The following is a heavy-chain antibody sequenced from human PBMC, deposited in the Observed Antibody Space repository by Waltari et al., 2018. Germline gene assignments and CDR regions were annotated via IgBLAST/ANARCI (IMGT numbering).Heavy chain of an antibody. J-gene: IGHJ6*02. V-gene: IGHV4-61*09. CDR2: IYTSGST. D-gene: IGHD2-15*01. Sequence: QVQLQESGPGLVKPSQTLSLTCTVSGGSISSGSYYWSWIRQPAGKGLEWIGYIYTSGSTNYTPPLKSRVTISVDTSKNQFSLKLSSVTAADTAVYYCARALFVCSGGSCYPIDYYYYGMDVWGQGTTVTVSS. CDR3: ARALFVCSGGSCYPIDYYYYGMDV. CDR1: GGSISSGSYY.